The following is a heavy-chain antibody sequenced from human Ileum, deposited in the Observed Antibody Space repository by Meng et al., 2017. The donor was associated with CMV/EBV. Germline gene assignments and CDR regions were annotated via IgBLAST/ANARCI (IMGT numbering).Heavy chain of an antibody. V-gene: IGHV4-39*07. D-gene: IGHD3-22*01. J-gene: IGHJ5*02. CDR1: GDSISSGSYY. CDR3: ARDLAPLYDSSGFS. Sequence: QGQLREAGPGLLKASETLSLICSVSGDSISSGSYYWGWIRQAPGKGLEWIGSIYYSGSMYRNPSLKSRITMSVDTSKNQFSLKMSSVTTADTATYYCARDLAPLYDSSGFSLGQGTLVTVSS. CDR2: IYYSGSM.